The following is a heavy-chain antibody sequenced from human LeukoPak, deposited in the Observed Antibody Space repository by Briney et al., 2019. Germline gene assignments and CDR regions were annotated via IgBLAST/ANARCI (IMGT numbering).Heavy chain of an antibody. CDR3: ARERLWFGELLIDY. D-gene: IGHD3-10*01. CDR2: ISSSGSTI. V-gene: IGHV3-48*03. J-gene: IGHJ4*02. CDR1: GSTFSSYE. Sequence: GGSLRLSCAASGSTFSSYEMNWVRQAPGKGLEWVSYISSSGSTIYYADSVKGRFTISGDNAKNSLYLQMNSLRAEDTAVYYCARERLWFGELLIDYWGQGTLVTVSS.